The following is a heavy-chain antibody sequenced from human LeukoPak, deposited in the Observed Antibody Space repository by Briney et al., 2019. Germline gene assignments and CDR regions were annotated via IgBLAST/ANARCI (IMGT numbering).Heavy chain of an antibody. CDR1: GFNFSTKW. J-gene: IGHJ4*02. CDR3: ARDYSSGRDF. CDR2: IDQDGSDQ. V-gene: IGHV3-7*04. Sequence: PGGSLRLSCAASGFNFSTKWMSWVRQAPGKGLEWVATIDQDGSDQYYGDSVKGRLTISRDNAKNSLDLQMNSLRAEDTAVYYCARDYSSGRDFWGQGTLVTVSS. D-gene: IGHD3-22*01.